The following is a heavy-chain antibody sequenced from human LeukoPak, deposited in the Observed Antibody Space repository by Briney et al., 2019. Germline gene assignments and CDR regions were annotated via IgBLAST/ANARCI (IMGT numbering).Heavy chain of an antibody. CDR1: GFTFSDYY. J-gene: IGHJ3*02. D-gene: IGHD6-13*01. V-gene: IGHV3-11*01. Sequence: PGGSLRLSCAASGFTFSDYYMSWLRQAPGKGLEWVSYISSSGSAIYYADSVKGRFTISRDNAKNSLYLQMNSLRAEDTAVYYCARDRDSSSWYGFDAFDIWGQGTMVTVSS. CDR2: ISSSGSAI. CDR3: ARDRDSSSWYGFDAFDI.